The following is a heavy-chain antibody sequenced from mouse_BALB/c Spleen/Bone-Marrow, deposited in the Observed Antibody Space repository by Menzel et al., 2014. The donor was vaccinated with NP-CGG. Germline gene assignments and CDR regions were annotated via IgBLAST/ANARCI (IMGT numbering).Heavy chain of an antibody. D-gene: IGHD2-14*01. Sequence: VQLQQSGAELVKPGASVKLSCTASGFNIQDTYMHWVKQRPEQGLEWIGRIDPANGNTKYDPKFQGKATITADTSSTPAYLQLSSLTAEDTAVYYCATYYRYDRRFAYWGQGTLVTVSA. CDR3: ATYYRYDRRFAY. J-gene: IGHJ3*01. V-gene: IGHV14-3*02. CDR1: GFNIQDTY. CDR2: IDPANGNT.